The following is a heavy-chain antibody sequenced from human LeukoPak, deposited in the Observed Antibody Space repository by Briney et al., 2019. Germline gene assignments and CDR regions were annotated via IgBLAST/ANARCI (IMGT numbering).Heavy chain of an antibody. Sequence: SETLSLTCTVSGASIRSGDYYWSWIRQPPGKGLEWIGYIYDSGSTYYNPSLKSRITIPVDTSENRFSLKLSSVTATDTAVYYCARARRQYCSSTSCYLFDYWGQGTLVTVSS. D-gene: IGHD2-2*01. J-gene: IGHJ4*02. CDR3: ARARRQYCSSTSCYLFDY. V-gene: IGHV4-30-4*02. CDR1: GASIRSGDYY. CDR2: IYDSGST.